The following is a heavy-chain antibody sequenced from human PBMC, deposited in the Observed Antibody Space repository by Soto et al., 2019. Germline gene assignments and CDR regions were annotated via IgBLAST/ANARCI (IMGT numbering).Heavy chain of an antibody. Sequence: ETLSLTCTVSGGSISSSSYYWGWIRQPPGKGLEWIGSIYYSGSTYYNPSLKSRVTISVDTSKNQFSLKLSSVTAADTAVYYCARSSSYYDILTGYAYGMDVWGQGTTVTVSS. CDR3: ARSSSYYDILTGYAYGMDV. CDR1: GGSISSSSYY. D-gene: IGHD3-9*01. V-gene: IGHV4-39*01. J-gene: IGHJ6*02. CDR2: IYYSGST.